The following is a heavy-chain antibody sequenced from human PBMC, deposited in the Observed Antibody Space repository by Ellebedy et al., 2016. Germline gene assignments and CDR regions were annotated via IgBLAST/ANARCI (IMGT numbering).Heavy chain of an antibody. V-gene: IGHV3-23*01. Sequence: GGSLRLSCAASGFTFSTYAMTWVRQAPGKGLEWVSAISGSGDTAYYADSVKGRFTISRDNSKNSLYLQMNSLRAEDTAVYYCARALALAGTGGFYWGQGTLVTVSS. CDR3: ARALALAGTGGFY. CDR2: ISGSGDTA. CDR1: GFTFSTYA. J-gene: IGHJ4*02. D-gene: IGHD6-19*01.